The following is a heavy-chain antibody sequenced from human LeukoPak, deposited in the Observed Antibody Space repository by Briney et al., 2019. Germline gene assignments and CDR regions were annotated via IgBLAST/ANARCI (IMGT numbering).Heavy chain of an antibody. J-gene: IGHJ4*02. CDR3: ARTARLLES. Sequence: GGSLRLSCAASGFTFSSYWMTWVRQAPGMGPECVANINQDGSEKNYVDSVRGRFTISRDNARNSLYLQLNSLRAEDSAVYYCARTARLLESWGQGTLVTVSS. CDR1: GFTFSSYW. V-gene: IGHV3-7*01. CDR2: INQDGSEK. D-gene: IGHD2-21*02.